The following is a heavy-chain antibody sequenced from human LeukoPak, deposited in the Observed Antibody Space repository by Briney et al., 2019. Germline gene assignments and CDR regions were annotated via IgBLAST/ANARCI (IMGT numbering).Heavy chain of an antibody. CDR3: ARARLLWFGELSGIDY. D-gene: IGHD3-10*01. Sequence: QAGGSLRLSCAASGFTFSSYGMHWARQAPGKGLEWVAVIWYDGSNKYYADSVKGRFTISRNNSKNTLSLQMNSLRAEDTAVYYCARARLLWFGELSGIDYWGQGTLVTVSS. CDR1: GFTFSSYG. J-gene: IGHJ4*02. V-gene: IGHV3-33*01. CDR2: IWYDGSNK.